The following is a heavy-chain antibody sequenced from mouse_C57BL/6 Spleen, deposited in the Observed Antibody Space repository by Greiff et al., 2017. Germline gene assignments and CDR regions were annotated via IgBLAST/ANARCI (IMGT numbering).Heavy chain of an antibody. CDR3: TRGGRRSFHFDV. J-gene: IGHJ1*03. CDR1: GYSFTDYE. Sequence: VKLMESGPELVRPGASVTLSCKASGYSFTDYEMHWVKQTPVHGLEWIGAIDPETGGTAYNQKFKGKAILTADKSSSTAYMELRSLTSEDSAVYYCTRGGRRSFHFDVWGTGTTVTVSS. V-gene: IGHV1-15*01. D-gene: IGHD1-1*01. CDR2: IDPETGGT.